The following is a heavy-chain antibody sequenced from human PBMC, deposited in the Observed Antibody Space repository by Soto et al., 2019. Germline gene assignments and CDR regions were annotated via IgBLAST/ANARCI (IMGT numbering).Heavy chain of an antibody. CDR3: ARRSESYPNWFDP. V-gene: IGHV4-61*01. CDR2: IYYSGST. Sequence: PSETLSLTCTVSGGSVSSGSYYWSWVRQPPGKGLEWIGYIYYSGSTNYNPSLKSRVTISVDTSKNQFSLKLSSVTAADTAVYYCARRSESYPNWFDPWGQGTLVTVSS. CDR1: GGSVSSGSYY. D-gene: IGHD1-26*01. J-gene: IGHJ5*02.